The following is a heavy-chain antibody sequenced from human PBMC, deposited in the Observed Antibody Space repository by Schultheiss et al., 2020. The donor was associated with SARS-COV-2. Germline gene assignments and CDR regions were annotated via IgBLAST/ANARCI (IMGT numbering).Heavy chain of an antibody. J-gene: IGHJ6*03. Sequence: GGSLRLSCAASGFTFSSYAMSWVRQAPGKGLEWVSAISGSGGSTYYADSVKGRFTISRDNAKNTLYLQMNSLRAEDTAVYYCARARYCSSTSCYSEYYYYYMDVWGKGTTVTVSS. CDR3: ARARYCSSTSCYSEYYYYYMDV. CDR1: GFTFSSYA. CDR2: ISGSGGST. D-gene: IGHD2-2*01. V-gene: IGHV3-23*01.